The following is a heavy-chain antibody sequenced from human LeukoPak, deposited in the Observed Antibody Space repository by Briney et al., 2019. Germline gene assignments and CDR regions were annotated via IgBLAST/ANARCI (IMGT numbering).Heavy chain of an antibody. CDR1: GGSFSGYY. D-gene: IGHD5-18*01. Sequence: SETLSLTCAVYGGSFSGYYWSWSRQPPGKGLEWIGEINHRGSTNYNPSLKSRVTISVDTSKNQFSLKLSSVTAADTAVYYCASNSYGFCFDYWGQGTLVTVSS. J-gene: IGHJ4*02. CDR3: ASNSYGFCFDY. V-gene: IGHV4-34*01. CDR2: INHRGST.